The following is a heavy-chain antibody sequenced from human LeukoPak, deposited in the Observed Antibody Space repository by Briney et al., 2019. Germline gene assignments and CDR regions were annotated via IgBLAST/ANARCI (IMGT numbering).Heavy chain of an antibody. CDR3: AKDKQLVGDY. J-gene: IGHJ4*02. CDR1: GFTFSSYA. CDR2: ISYDGSNK. D-gene: IGHD1-26*01. V-gene: IGHV3-30*04. Sequence: ARGSLRLSCAASGFTFSSYAMHWVRQAPGKGLEWVAVISYDGSNKYYADSVKGRFTISRDNSKNTLYLQMNSLRAEDTAVYYCAKDKQLVGDYWGQGTLVTVSS.